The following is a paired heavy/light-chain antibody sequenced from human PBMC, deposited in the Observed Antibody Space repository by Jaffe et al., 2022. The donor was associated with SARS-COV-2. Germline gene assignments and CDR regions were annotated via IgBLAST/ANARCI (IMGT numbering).Heavy chain of an antibody. CDR1: GFSLSTNRVS. D-gene: IGHD1-26*01. CDR2: IYWDDDK. V-gene: IGHV2-5*02. Sequence: QITLKESGPTLVKPTQTLTLTCTFSGFSLSTNRVSLGWIRQPPGKALEWLALIYWDDDKRYSPSLKSRLTIAKDTSKNQVVLTMTNMDPLDTGTYYCAHKMGATTGYYFDHWGQGILVTVSS. CDR3: AHKMGATTGYYFDH. J-gene: IGHJ4*02.
Light chain of an antibody. V-gene: IGLV3-1*01. CDR1: KLGDKY. CDR2: QDT. CDR3: QAWDSSTAW. Sequence: SYELTQPPSVSVSPGQTASITCSGDKLGDKYACWYQQKPGQSPVLVIYQDTKRPSGIAERFSGSNSGNTATLTISGTQAMDEADYYCQAWDSSTAWIGGGTKLTVL. J-gene: IGLJ2*01.